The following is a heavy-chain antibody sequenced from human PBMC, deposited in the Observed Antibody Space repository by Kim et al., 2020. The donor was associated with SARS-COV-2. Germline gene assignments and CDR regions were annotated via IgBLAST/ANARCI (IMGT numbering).Heavy chain of an antibody. CDR1: GLTFNPHI. CDR3: AREGGTSGRCGYFDR. V-gene: IGHV3-30*04. D-gene: IGHD2-15*01. Sequence: GGSLRLSCTASGLTFNPHIIHWVRQAPGKGLEWVAAMSFDGSKYYADSVKGRFTVSRDYSETTQFLQMSSLIPDDTAVYYCAREGGTSGRCGYFDRWGPGTLVTVSS. CDR2: MSFDGSK. J-gene: IGHJ4*02.